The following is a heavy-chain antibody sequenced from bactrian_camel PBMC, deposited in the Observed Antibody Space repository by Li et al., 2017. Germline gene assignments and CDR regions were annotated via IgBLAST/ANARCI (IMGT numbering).Heavy chain of an antibody. V-gene: IGHV3S1*01. D-gene: IGHD3*01. CDR2: MKTGDGKT. Sequence: HVQLVESGGGVGQPGGSLRLSCVVNGFTVSSVDMYWVRQAPGKGLEWVSTMKTGDGKTSSADSVKGRFTISRDNADKTLYLQMSSLKTEDIGMYWCTIWGRFWSQGTQVTV. J-gene: IGHJ4*01. CDR3: TIWGRF. CDR1: GFTVSSVD.